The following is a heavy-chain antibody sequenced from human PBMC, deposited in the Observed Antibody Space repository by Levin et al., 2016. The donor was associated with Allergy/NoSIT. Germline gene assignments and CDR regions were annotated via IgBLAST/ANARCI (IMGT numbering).Heavy chain of an antibody. J-gene: IGHJ6*02. Sequence: ASVKVSCKASGYSFNTLAFHWVRQAPGQSLEWMGWINADNGDTKCSQKFRDRVNITRDATATTAYMELTSLRSEDTAMYYCASRTSRIGYQIPGGLDVWGQGTTVSVSS. CDR1: GYSFNTLA. V-gene: IGHV1-3*01. D-gene: IGHD2-15*01. CDR2: INADNGDT. CDR3: ASRTSRIGYQIPGGLDV.